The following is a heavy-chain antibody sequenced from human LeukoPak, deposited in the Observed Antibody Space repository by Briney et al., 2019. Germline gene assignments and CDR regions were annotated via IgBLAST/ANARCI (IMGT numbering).Heavy chain of an antibody. Sequence: GGSLRLSCAAPGFTVSSNYMSRVRQAPGKGLEWVSVIYSGGSTYYADSVKGRFTISRDISKNTLCLQMNSLRAEDTAVYYCARDSGYSSSWYLDYWGQGTLVTVSS. J-gene: IGHJ4*02. CDR3: ARDSGYSSSWYLDY. D-gene: IGHD6-13*01. CDR1: GFTVSSNY. V-gene: IGHV3-53*01. CDR2: IYSGGST.